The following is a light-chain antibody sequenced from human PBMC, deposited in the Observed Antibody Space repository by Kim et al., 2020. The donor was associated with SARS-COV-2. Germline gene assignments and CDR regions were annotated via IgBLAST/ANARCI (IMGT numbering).Light chain of an antibody. CDR3: NSRDSSGNHV. Sequence: ALGQTVRITCQGDSLRSYYASWYQQKPGQAPVLVIYGKNNRPSGLPDRFSGSSSGNTASLTITGAQAEDEADYYCNSRDSSGNHVFGTGTKVTVL. V-gene: IGLV3-19*01. J-gene: IGLJ1*01. CDR2: GKN. CDR1: SLRSYY.